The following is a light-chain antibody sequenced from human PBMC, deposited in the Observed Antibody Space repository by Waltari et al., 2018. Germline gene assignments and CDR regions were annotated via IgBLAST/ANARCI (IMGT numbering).Light chain of an antibody. CDR1: SSDVGSYNL. J-gene: IGLJ2*01. CDR2: EVS. V-gene: IGLV2-23*02. CDR3: CSYAGSGTVV. Sequence: QSALTQPASVSGSPGQSITISCTGTSSDVGSYNLVSWYQQHPGKAPKFMVYEVSKRPSWVSNRFSASKSGKTASLTISGLQAEDEADYYCCSYAGSGTVVFGGGTKLTVL.